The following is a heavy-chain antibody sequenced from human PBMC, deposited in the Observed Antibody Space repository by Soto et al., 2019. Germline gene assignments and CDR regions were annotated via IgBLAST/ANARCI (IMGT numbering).Heavy chain of an antibody. CDR1: GGSMSSGGYS. J-gene: IGHJ6*02. CDR3: ARVPDV. CDR2: IYHNGSP. Sequence: QLQLQESGSGLVKPSQTLSLTCAVSGGSMSSGGYSWSWIRQPPGKGLDWIGYIYHNGSPYYNPSLNSRVTISGDRSKNQFSLKLCAVTAADTAVYYCARVPDVWGQGTTVTVSS. V-gene: IGHV4-30-2*01.